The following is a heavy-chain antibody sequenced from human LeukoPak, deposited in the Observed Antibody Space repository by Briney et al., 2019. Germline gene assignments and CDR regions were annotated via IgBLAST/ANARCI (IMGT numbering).Heavy chain of an antibody. V-gene: IGHV3-21*01. CDR3: ATAGDRNTFDI. CDR1: GFTFSTYS. Sequence: GGSPRLSCAASGFTFSTYSMNWVRQAPGKGLEWVSSISGLSSYIYYAESVKGRFTISRDNAKNSLFLQMNGLRAEDTALYFCATAGDRNTFDIWGQGTMVTVSS. CDR2: ISGLSSYI. J-gene: IGHJ3*02. D-gene: IGHD3-16*01.